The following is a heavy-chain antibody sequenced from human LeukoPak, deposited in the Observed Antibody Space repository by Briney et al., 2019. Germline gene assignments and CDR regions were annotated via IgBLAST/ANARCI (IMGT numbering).Heavy chain of an antibody. Sequence: SETLSLTCSVSGYSISSGYYWGWIRQPPGKGLEWIGSIYYSGSTNYNPSLKSRVTISVDTSKNQFSLKLSSVTAADTAVYYCARHMDYYDSSGYHNWFDPWGQGTLVTVSS. V-gene: IGHV4-38-2*02. D-gene: IGHD3-22*01. CDR1: GYSISSGYY. CDR3: ARHMDYYDSSGYHNWFDP. J-gene: IGHJ5*02. CDR2: IYYSGST.